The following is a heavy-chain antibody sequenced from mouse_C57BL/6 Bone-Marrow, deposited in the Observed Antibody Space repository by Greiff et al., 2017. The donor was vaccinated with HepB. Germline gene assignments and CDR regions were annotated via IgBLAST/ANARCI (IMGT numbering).Heavy chain of an antibody. CDR3: ARESNYGYAMDY. Sequence: EVQLQESGPGLVKPSQSLSLTCSVTGYSITSGYYWNWIRQFPGNKLEWMGYISYDGSNNYNPSLKNRISITRDTSKNQFFLKLNSVTTEDTATYYCARESNYGYAMDYWGQGTSVTVSS. D-gene: IGHD2-5*01. CDR1: GYSITSGYY. J-gene: IGHJ4*01. V-gene: IGHV3-6*01. CDR2: ISYDGSN.